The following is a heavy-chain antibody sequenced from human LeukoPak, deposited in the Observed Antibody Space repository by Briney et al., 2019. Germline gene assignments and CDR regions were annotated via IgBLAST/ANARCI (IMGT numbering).Heavy chain of an antibody. V-gene: IGHV1-69*05. CDR1: VGTFSSYA. D-gene: IGHD6-19*01. J-gene: IGHJ6*03. CDR3: ARAGGAVAGNYYYYMDV. Sequence: GASVKVSCKASVGTFSSYASSWVRQSPGQGLEWMGGIIPSFGTANYAQKFQGRVTITTDESTSTAYMELRSLRSEDPAVYYCARAGGAVAGNYYYYMDVWGKGTTVTVSS. CDR2: IIPSFGTA.